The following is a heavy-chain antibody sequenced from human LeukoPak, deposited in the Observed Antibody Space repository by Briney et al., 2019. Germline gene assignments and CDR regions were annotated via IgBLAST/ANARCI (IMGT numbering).Heavy chain of an antibody. D-gene: IGHD2-15*01. Sequence: PSETLSLTCTVSGGSISSYYWSWIRQPLGKGLEWIGYIYYSGSTNYNPSLKSRVTISVDTSKNQFSLKLSSVTAADTAVYYCARGVPYCSGGSCYSHFDYWGQGTLVTVSS. CDR1: GGSISSYY. V-gene: IGHV4-59*01. CDR2: IYYSGST. CDR3: ARGVPYCSGGSCYSHFDY. J-gene: IGHJ4*02.